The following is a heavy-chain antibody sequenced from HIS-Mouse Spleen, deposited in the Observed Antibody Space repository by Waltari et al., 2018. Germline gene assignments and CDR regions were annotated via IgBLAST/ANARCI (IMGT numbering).Heavy chain of an antibody. D-gene: IGHD6-13*01. Sequence: QLQLQESGPGLVKPSETLSLTCTVSGGSISSSRYYWVWIRQPPGQGLEWIGSIYYSGSTYYNPSLKSRVTISVDTSKNQFSLKLSSVTAADTAVYYCAREIPYSSSWYDWYFDLWGRGTLVTVSS. CDR3: AREIPYSSSWYDWYFDL. J-gene: IGHJ2*01. CDR1: GGSISSSRYY. CDR2: IYYSGST. V-gene: IGHV4-39*07.